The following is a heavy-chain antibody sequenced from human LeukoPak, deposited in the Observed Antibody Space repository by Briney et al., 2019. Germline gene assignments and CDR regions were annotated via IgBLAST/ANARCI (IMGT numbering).Heavy chain of an antibody. CDR3: ARDVRESGYDWLALDP. CDR2: ISGSGGST. Sequence: GGSLRLSCAASGFTFSSYAMSGVRQAPGKGLEWVSAISGSGGSTYYADSVKGRFTISRDNAKNSLYLQMNSLRAEDTAVYYCARDVRESGYDWLALDPWGQGTLVTVSS. J-gene: IGHJ5*02. D-gene: IGHD5-12*01. CDR1: GFTFSSYA. V-gene: IGHV3-23*01.